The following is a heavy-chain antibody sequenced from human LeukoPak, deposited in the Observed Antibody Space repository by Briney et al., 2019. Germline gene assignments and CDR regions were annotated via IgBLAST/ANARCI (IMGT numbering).Heavy chain of an antibody. CDR3: ARSSMFRGVTVDY. CDR1: GGSINSSSYY. D-gene: IGHD3-10*01. V-gene: IGHV4-39*01. CDR2: IYHSGHT. J-gene: IGHJ4*02. Sequence: SETLSLTCTVSGGSINSSSYYWGWIRQPPGEALEWIGSIYHSGHTYYNPSLKSRVTISVDTSKSQFSLKLSSVTAADTAVYYCARSSMFRGVTVDYWGQGTLVTVSS.